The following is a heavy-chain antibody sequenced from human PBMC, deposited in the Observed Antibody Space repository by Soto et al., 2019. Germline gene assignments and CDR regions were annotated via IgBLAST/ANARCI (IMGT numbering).Heavy chain of an antibody. CDR3: ARRYGSFFDY. CDR1: GGSISSYY. J-gene: IGHJ4*02. Sequence: PSETLSLTCTVSGGSISSYYWSWIRQPPGKGLEWIGYIYYSGSTNYNPSLKSRVTISVDTSKNQFSLKLSSVTAADTAVYYCARRYGSFFDYCGQGTLVTVYS. V-gene: IGHV4-59*08. CDR2: IYYSGST. D-gene: IGHD5-18*01.